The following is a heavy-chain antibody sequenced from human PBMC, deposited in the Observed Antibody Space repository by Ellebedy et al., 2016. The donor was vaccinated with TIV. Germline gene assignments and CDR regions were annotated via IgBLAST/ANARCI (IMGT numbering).Heavy chain of an antibody. V-gene: IGHV4-30-4*01. J-gene: IGHJ6*02. D-gene: IGHD3-16*02. CDR2: IYYSGST. Sequence: LRLSXTVSGGSISSGDYYWSWLRQPPGKGLEWIGYIYYSGSTYYNPSLKSRVTISVDTSKNQFSLKLSSVTAADTAVYYCARHQPNTFGGVIDLPYYYYYGMDVWGQGTTVTVSS. CDR3: ARHQPNTFGGVIDLPYYYYYGMDV. CDR1: GGSISSGDYY.